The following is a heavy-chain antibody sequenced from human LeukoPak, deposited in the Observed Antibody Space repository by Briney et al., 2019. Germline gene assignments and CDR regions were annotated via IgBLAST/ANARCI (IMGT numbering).Heavy chain of an antibody. CDR3: AREGYCSSTSCYDGAFDI. CDR1: GFTFSDYY. J-gene: IGHJ3*02. CDR2: ISSSSSYT. V-gene: IGHV3-11*06. D-gene: IGHD2-2*01. Sequence: GGSLRLFCAASGFTFSDYYMSWIRQAPGKGLEWVSYISSSSSYTNYADSVEGRFTISRDNAKNSLYLQMNSLRAEDTAVYYCAREGYCSSTSCYDGAFDIWGQGTMVTVSS.